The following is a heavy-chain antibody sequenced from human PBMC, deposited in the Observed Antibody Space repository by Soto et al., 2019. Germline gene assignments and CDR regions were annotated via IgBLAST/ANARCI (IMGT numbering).Heavy chain of an antibody. V-gene: IGHV1-2*04. J-gene: IGHJ6*02. CDR1: GYTFTGYY. CDR2: INPNSGGT. CDR3: AREAYSSSWGGMDV. D-gene: IGHD6-13*01. Sequence: GASVKVSCKASGYTFTGYYMHWVRQAPGQGLEWMGWINPNSGGTNYAQKFQGWVTMTRDTSISTAYMELSRLRSDDTAVYYCAREAYSSSWGGMDVWGQGTTVTVSS.